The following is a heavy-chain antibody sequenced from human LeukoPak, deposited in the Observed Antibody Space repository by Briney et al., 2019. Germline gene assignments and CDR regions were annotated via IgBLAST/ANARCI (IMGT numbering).Heavy chain of an antibody. CDR1: GFTFSSYS. D-gene: IGHD5-18*01. CDR3: ALTSYGYDRFNRQRVRDY. CDR2: ISSSSSYI. Sequence: PGGSLRLSCAASGFTFSSYSMNWVRQAPGKGLEWVSSISSSSSYIYYADSVKGRFTISRDNSKNTLYLQMNSLRAEDTAVYYCALTSYGYDRFNRQRVRDYWGQGTLVTVSS. V-gene: IGHV3-21*04. J-gene: IGHJ4*02.